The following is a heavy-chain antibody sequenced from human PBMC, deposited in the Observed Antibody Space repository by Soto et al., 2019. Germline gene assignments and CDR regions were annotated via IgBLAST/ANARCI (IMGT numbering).Heavy chain of an antibody. CDR3: AHFLYYDFWSGYSPVYFDY. J-gene: IGHJ4*02. CDR1: GFSLSTSGVG. Sequence: GSGPTLVNPTQTLTLTCTFSGFSLSTSGVGVGWIRQPPGKALEWLALIYWDDDKRYSPSLKSRLTITKDTSKNQVALTMTNMDPVDTATYYCAHFLYYDFWSGYSPVYFDYWGQGTLVTVSS. V-gene: IGHV2-5*02. CDR2: IYWDDDK. D-gene: IGHD3-3*01.